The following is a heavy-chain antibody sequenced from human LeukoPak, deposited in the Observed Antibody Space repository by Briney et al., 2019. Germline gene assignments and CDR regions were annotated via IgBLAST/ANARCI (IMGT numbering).Heavy chain of an antibody. CDR2: IYYSGST. J-gene: IGHJ4*02. CDR1: GGSISSYY. Sequence: SETLSLTCTVSGGSISSYYWSWIRQPPGKGLEWIGYIYYSGSTNYNPSLKSRVTISVDTSKNQFSLKLSSVTAADTAVYYCARTYYDILTGYYYFDYWGQGTLVTVSS. D-gene: IGHD3-9*01. V-gene: IGHV4-59*01. CDR3: ARTYYDILTGYYYFDY.